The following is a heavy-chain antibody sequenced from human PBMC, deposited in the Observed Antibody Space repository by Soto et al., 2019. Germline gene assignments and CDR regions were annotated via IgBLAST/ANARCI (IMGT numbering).Heavy chain of an antibody. V-gene: IGHV1-69*02. J-gene: IGHJ3*01. CDR2: IIPILGIA. CDR3: ASYQHIGSSPPA. CDR1: GGTFSSYT. Sequence: QVQLAQSGAEVKKPGSSVKVSCKASGGTFSSYTISWVRQAPGQGLEWMGRIIPILGIANYAQKFQGRVTITADKSTSTAYMELSSLRSEDTAVYYCASYQHIGSSPPAWGQGTMVTVSS. D-gene: IGHD2-15*01.